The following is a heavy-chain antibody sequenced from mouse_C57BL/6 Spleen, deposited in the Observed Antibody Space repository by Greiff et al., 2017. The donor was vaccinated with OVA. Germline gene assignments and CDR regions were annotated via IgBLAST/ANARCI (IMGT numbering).Heavy chain of an antibody. CDR3: ARSQLGLGYFDY. D-gene: IGHD4-1*02. Sequence: VMLVESGAELARPGASVKLSCKASGYTFTSYGISWVKQRTGQGLEWIGEIYPRSGNTYYNEKFKGKATLTADKSSSTAYMELRSLTSEDSAVYFCARSQLGLGYFDYWGQGTTLTVSS. CDR2: IYPRSGNT. J-gene: IGHJ2*01. CDR1: GYTFTSYG. V-gene: IGHV1-81*01.